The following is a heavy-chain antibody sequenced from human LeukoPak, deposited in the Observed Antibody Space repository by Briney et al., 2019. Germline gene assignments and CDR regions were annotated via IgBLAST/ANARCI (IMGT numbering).Heavy chain of an antibody. CDR1: GYTFTSYG. V-gene: IGHV1-18*01. CDR3: ARDPPDP. J-gene: IGHJ5*02. Sequence: ASVKVSCKASGYTFTSYGISWVRQAPGQGLEWMGWISAYNGNTNYAQKFQGRVTITADESTRTAYMELSSLRSEDTAVYYCARDPPDPWGQGTLVTVSS. CDR2: ISAYNGNT.